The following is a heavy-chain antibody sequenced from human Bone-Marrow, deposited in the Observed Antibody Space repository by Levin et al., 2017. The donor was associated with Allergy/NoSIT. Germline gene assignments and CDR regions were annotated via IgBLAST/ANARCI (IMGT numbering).Heavy chain of an antibody. D-gene: IGHD1-26*01. CDR3: ARATSATGPDF. CDR1: GYTFTGLF. CDR2: IDPDSGDT. Sequence: GASVKVSCQTSGYTFTGLFIHWLRQAPGQRLEWMGRIDPDSGDTVYAQKFQGRVTVTRDTSTSTAYMELRSLRADDTAVFFCARATSATGPDFWGQGTLVTVS. V-gene: IGHV1-2*06. J-gene: IGHJ4*02.